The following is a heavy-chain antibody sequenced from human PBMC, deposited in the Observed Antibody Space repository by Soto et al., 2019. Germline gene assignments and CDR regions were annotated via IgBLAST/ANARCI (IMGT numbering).Heavy chain of an antibody. D-gene: IGHD1-26*01. J-gene: IGHJ3*02. CDR3: ARDRAVGAADAFDI. Sequence: GGSLRLSCAASGFTFSSYWMSWVRQAPGKGLEWVANIKQDGSNKYYADSVKGRFTISRDNSKNTLYLQMNSLRAEATAVYYCARDRAVGAADAFDIWGQGTMVTVSS. CDR2: IKQDGSNK. CDR1: GFTFSSYW. V-gene: IGHV3-7*01.